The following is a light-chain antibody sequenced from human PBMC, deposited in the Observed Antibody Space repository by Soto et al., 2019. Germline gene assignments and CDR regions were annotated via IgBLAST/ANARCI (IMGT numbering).Light chain of an antibody. CDR3: QQYNNWPT. V-gene: IGKV3-15*01. CDR2: GAS. CDR1: QCVSLRY. Sequence: EIVLTQSPGTLCLSPGERATLSCRASQCVSLRYLAWYQQKPGQAPRLLIYGASTRATGIPARFSGSGSGTEFTLTISSLQSEDFAVYYCQQYNNWPTFGQGTKVDIK. J-gene: IGKJ1*01.